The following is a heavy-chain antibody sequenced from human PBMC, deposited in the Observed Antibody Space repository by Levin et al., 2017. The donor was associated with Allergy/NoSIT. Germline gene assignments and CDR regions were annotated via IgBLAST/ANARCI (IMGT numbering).Heavy chain of an antibody. Sequence: SGPTLVKPTQTLTLTCTFSGFSLNTRGLCVNWLRQPPGKALEWLALIDWDGDEYYSTSLKTRLTISRDTSSNQVVLTMTDMDPVDTATYYCARMTYFDSSGYYIGRGWFDPWGQGTLVTVSS. V-gene: IGHV2-70*01. CDR2: IDWDGDE. D-gene: IGHD3-22*01. CDR3: ARMTYFDSSGYYIGRGWFDP. CDR1: GFSLNTRGLC. J-gene: IGHJ5*02.